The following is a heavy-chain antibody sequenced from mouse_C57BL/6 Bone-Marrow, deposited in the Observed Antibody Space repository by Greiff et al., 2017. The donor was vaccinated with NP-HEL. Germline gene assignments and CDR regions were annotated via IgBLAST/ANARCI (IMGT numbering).Heavy chain of an antibody. D-gene: IGHD1-1*01. CDR2: ISYDGSN. J-gene: IGHJ4*01. Sequence: EVKLMESGPGLVKPSQSLSLTCSVTGYSITSGYYWNWIRQFPGNKLEWMGYISYDGSNNYNPSLKNRISITRDTSKNQFFLKLNSVTTEDTATYYCARTGSRRYYAMDYWGQGTSVTVSS. CDR1: GYSITSGYY. CDR3: ARTGSRRYYAMDY. V-gene: IGHV3-6*01.